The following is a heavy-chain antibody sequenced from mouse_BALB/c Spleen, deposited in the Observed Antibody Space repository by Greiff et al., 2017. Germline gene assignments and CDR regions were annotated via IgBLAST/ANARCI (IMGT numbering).Heavy chain of an antibody. CDR1: GFTFTDYY. CDR3: ARDGAYGNPFDY. CDR2: IRNKANGYTT. Sequence: DVKLVESGGGLVQPGGSLRLSCATSGFTFTDYYMSWVRQPPGKALEWLGFIRNKANGYTTEYSASVKGRFTISRDNSQSILYLQMNTLRAEDSATYYCARDGAYGNPFDYWGQGTTLTVSS. D-gene: IGHD2-1*01. V-gene: IGHV7-3*02. J-gene: IGHJ2*01.